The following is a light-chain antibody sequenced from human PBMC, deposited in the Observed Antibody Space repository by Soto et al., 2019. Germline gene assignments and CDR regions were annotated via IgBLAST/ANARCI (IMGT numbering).Light chain of an antibody. CDR2: GAS. V-gene: IGKV3-20*01. Sequence: IALTQSPGTLSLSPGERATLSCRASQSVSSSYLAWYQQKPGQAPRLLIYGASSRATGIPDRFSGSGSGTDFTLTISRLDPEDFAVYYCQQYGGSRWTFGQGTKVDIK. J-gene: IGKJ1*01. CDR3: QQYGGSRWT. CDR1: QSVSSSY.